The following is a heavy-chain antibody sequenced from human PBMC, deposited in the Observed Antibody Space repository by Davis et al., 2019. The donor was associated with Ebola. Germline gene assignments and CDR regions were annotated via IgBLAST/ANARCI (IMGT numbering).Heavy chain of an antibody. CDR1: GFTFSSYG. CDR3: ARDISPSSNWFDP. J-gene: IGHJ5*02. CDR2: ISYDGSNK. Sequence: PGGSLRLSCAASGFTFSSYGMHWVRQAPGKGLEWVAVISYDGSNKYYADSVKGRFTISRDNSKNTLYLQMNSLRAEDTAVYYCARDISPSSNWFDPWGQGTLVTVSS. V-gene: IGHV3-30*03.